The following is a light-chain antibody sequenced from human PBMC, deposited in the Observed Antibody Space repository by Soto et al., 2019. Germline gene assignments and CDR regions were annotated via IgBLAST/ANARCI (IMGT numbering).Light chain of an antibody. Sequence: QSVLTQPPSASGTPVQRVTISCSGSSSNIGSNTVNWYQQLPGTAPKLLIYSNKQRPSGVPDRFSGSESGTSAYLAFSGLQSEDGADYYCAAWDDSLEAYVFGTGTKVTV. CDR3: AAWDDSLEAYV. V-gene: IGLV1-44*01. CDR1: SSNIGSNT. CDR2: SNK. J-gene: IGLJ1*01.